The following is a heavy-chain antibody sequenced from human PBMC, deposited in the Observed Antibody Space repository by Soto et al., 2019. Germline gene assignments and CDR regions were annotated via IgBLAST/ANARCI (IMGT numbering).Heavy chain of an antibody. J-gene: IGHJ6*02. V-gene: IGHV3-30*02. CDR2: IWYDGSNT. D-gene: IGHD5-18*01. Sequence: PGGSLRLSCAASGFTFSSYGMHWVRQAPGKGLEWVAVIWYDGSNTYYADSVKGRFTISRDNSKNTLYLQMSSLRAEDTAVYYCVKDCVTAMVTRYYYGMDVWGQGTTVTVSS. CDR3: VKDCVTAMVTRYYYGMDV. CDR1: GFTFSSYG.